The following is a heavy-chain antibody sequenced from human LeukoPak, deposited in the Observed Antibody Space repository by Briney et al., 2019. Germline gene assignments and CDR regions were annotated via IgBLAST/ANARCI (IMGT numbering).Heavy chain of an antibody. CDR3: ARGPHAVGATPGGNY. Sequence: ASVKVSCKASGYTFTGYYIHWVRQAPGQGLEWMGWINPNSGGTNYAQKFQGRVTMTRDTSISTAYMELSRLRSDDTALYYCARGPHAVGATPGGNYWGQGTLVTVSS. D-gene: IGHD1-26*01. J-gene: IGHJ4*02. CDR2: INPNSGGT. V-gene: IGHV1-2*02. CDR1: GYTFTGYY.